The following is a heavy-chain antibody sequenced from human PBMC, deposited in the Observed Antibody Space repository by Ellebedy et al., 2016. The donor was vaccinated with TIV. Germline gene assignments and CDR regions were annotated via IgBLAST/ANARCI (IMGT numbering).Heavy chain of an antibody. V-gene: IGHV1-46*01. CDR3: ARGPTIVVVVAATSWDFDY. J-gene: IGHJ4*02. CDR2: INPSGGST. D-gene: IGHD2-15*01. CDR1: GYTFTSYY. Sequence: ASVKVSCKASGYTFTSYYMHWVRQAPGQGLEWMGIINPSGGSTSYAQKFQGRVTMTRDTSTSTVYMELSSLRSDDTAVYYCARGPTIVVVVAATSWDFDYWGQGTLVTVSS.